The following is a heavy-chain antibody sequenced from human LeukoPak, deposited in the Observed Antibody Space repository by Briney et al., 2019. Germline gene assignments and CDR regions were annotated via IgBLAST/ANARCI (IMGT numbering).Heavy chain of an antibody. V-gene: IGHV1-2*02. CDR2: INPNSGGT. D-gene: IGHD4-11*01. Sequence: GASVKVSCKASGYTCTGYYMHWVRQAPGQGLEWMGWINPNSGGTNYAQKFQGRVTMTRNTSISTAYMELSSLRSEDTAVYYCARGGDSEGYFDYWGQGTLVTVSS. CDR3: ARGGDSEGYFDY. J-gene: IGHJ4*02. CDR1: GYTCTGYY.